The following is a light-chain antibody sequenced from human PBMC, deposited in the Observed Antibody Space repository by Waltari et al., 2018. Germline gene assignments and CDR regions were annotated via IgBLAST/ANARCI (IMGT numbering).Light chain of an antibody. V-gene: IGKV3-20*01. Sequence: DIVLTQSPGTLSLSPGERATLSCRASQSVSSSYLAWYQQKPGQAPRLLSYGASSRATGIPDRFSGSGSGTDFTLTISRLEPEDFAVYYCQQYGSSPLRFGQGTRLEIK. J-gene: IGKJ5*01. CDR2: GAS. CDR3: QQYGSSPLR. CDR1: QSVSSSY.